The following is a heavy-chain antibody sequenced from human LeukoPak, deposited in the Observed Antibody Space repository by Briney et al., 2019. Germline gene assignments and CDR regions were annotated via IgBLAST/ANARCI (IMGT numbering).Heavy chain of an antibody. CDR1: GGSISSYY. J-gene: IGHJ4*02. CDR3: AGTYHDFWSGYSGFDY. D-gene: IGHD3-3*01. V-gene: IGHV4-59*08. Sequence: KASETLFLTCTVSGGSISSYYWSWIRQPPGKGLEWIGYIYYSGSTNYNPSLKSRVTISVDTSKNQFSLKLSSVTAADTAVYYCAGTYHDFWSGYSGFDYWGQGTLVTVSS. CDR2: IYYSGST.